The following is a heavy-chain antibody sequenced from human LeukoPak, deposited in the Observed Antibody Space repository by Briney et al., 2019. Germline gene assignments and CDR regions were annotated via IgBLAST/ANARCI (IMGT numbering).Heavy chain of an antibody. J-gene: IGHJ4*02. CDR3: ARQDGYALYYFDY. D-gene: IGHD5-24*01. CDR1: GGSIRSYY. V-gene: IGHV4-59*08. Sequence: SETLSLTCTVSGGSIRSYYWSWIRQPPGKGLEWIGYILYSGGTNYNPSLKSRVTISVDTSNNHFSLKLTSVTAADTAVYYCARQDGYALYYFDYWGQGTLVTVSS. CDR2: ILYSGGT.